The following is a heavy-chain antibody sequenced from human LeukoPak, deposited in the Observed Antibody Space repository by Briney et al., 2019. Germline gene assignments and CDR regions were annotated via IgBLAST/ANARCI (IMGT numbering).Heavy chain of an antibody. V-gene: IGHV4-59*01. CDR2: IYYSGST. D-gene: IGHD3-9*01. CDR1: GGSISSYY. Sequence: SETLSLTCTVSGGSISSYYWSWIRQPPGKGLEWTGYIYYSGSTNYNPSLKSRVTISVDTSKNQFSLKLSSVTAADTAVYYCARDSHYDILTGYYTAFDIWGQGTMVTVSS. CDR3: ARDSHYDILTGYYTAFDI. J-gene: IGHJ3*02.